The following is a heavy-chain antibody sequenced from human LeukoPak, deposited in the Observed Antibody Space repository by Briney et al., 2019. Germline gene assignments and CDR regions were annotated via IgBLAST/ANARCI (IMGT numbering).Heavy chain of an antibody. V-gene: IGHV3-30*04. J-gene: IGHJ4*02. CDR3: AKDLHYGSADY. Sequence: GGSLRLSCAASGFTFSSYAMHWFRQAPGKGLEWVAVISYDGSNKYYADSVKGRFTISRDNAEHALYLQMNSLRAEDTAVYYCAKDLHYGSADYWGEGTLVTVSS. CDR1: GFTFSSYA. D-gene: IGHD3-10*01. CDR2: ISYDGSNK.